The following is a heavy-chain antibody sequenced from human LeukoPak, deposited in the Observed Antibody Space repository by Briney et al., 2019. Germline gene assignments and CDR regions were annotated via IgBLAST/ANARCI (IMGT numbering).Heavy chain of an antibody. CDR2: INHSGST. V-gene: IGHV4-34*01. CDR3: ARGLVGYCSSTSCYAPLYFDY. Sequence: SETLSLTCAVYGGSFGGYYWSWIRQPPGKGLEWIGEINHSGSTNYNPPLKSRVTISVDTSKNQFSLKLSSVTAADTTVYYCARGLVGYCSSTSCYAPLYFDYWGQGTLVTVSS. CDR1: GGSFGGYY. J-gene: IGHJ4*02. D-gene: IGHD2-2*01.